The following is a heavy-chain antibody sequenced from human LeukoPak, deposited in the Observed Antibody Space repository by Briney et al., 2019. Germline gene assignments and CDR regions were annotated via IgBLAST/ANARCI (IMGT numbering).Heavy chain of an antibody. V-gene: IGHV4-59*12. Sequence: ETLSLTCTVSGGSISSYFWSWIRQPPGKGLEWIGYIYYSGSADYNPSLKSRVTISLDTSKNQFSLKRSPVPAADTAVYYCARDVGSSTRHYYYGMDVWGQGTTVTVSS. J-gene: IGHJ6*02. CDR2: IYYSGSA. D-gene: IGHD2-2*01. CDR1: GGSISSYF. CDR3: ARDVGSSTRHYYYGMDV.